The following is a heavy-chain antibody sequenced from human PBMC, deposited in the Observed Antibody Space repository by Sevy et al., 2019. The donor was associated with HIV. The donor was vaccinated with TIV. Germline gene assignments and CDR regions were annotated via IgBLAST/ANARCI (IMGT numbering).Heavy chain of an antibody. CDR1: GGPITSSGHY. CDR3: ARVAGGENYDYGIDV. Sequence: SETLSLTCTVSGGPITSSGHYWGWIRQSPGKGLEWIGAVYYVGNSYANPSLTSRVTISADTSKNLFSLSLTSLTAADTAIYYCARVAGGENYDYGIDVWGLGTSVTVSS. J-gene: IGHJ6*02. V-gene: IGHV4-39*01. CDR2: VYYVGNS. D-gene: IGHD2-21*01.